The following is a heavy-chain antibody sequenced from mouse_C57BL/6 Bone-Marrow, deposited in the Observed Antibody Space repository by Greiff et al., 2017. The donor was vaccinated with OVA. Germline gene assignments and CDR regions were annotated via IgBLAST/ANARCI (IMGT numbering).Heavy chain of an antibody. J-gene: IGHJ2*01. V-gene: IGHV1-55*01. D-gene: IGHD1-1*01. CDR3: ARWGLLRYRGYYFDY. Sequence: QVQLQQPGAELVKPGASVKMSCKASGYTFTSYWITWVKQRPGQGLEWIGDIYPGSGSTNYNEKFKSKATLTVDTSSSTAYMQLSSLTSEDSAVYFCARWGLLRYRGYYFDYWGQGTTLTVSS. CDR1: GYTFTSYW. CDR2: IYPGSGST.